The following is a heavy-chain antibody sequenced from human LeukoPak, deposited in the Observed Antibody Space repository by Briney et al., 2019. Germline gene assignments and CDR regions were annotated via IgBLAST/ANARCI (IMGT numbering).Heavy chain of an antibody. Sequence: ASVKVSCKASGYTFTGYYMHWVRQAPGQGLEWMGWINPNSGGTNYAQKFQGRVSITRNTSITTAYMELSSLRSEDTAVYYCARGSAVAAYIDYWGQGTLVTVSS. D-gene: IGHD6-19*01. V-gene: IGHV1-2*02. CDR1: GYTFTGYY. CDR2: INPNSGGT. CDR3: ARGSAVAAYIDY. J-gene: IGHJ4*02.